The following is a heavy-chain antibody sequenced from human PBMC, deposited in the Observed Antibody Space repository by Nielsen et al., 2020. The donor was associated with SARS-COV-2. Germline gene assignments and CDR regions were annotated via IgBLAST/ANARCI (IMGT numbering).Heavy chain of an antibody. V-gene: IGHV3-9*01. CDR3: AKDRRLLPYYFDY. Sequence: LRLSCAASGFTFDDYAMHWVRQAPGKGLEWVSGISWNSGSIGYADSVKGRFTISRDNAKNSLYLQMNSLRAEDTALYYCAKDRRLLPYYFDYWGQGTLVTVSS. CDR2: ISWNSGSI. CDR1: GFTFDDYA. D-gene: IGHD3-22*01. J-gene: IGHJ4*02.